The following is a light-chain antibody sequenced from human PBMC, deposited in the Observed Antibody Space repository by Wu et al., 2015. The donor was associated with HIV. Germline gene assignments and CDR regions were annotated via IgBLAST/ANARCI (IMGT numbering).Light chain of an antibody. CDR2: AAS. J-gene: IGKJ4*01. CDR1: QDISRY. V-gene: IGKV1-9*01. CDR3: QHLNSYPPT. Sequence: DIQLTQSPSFLSASVTDRITITCRASQDISRYLAWYQQKPGKAPKLLIYAASTLQSGVPSRFSGSRSGTEFTLTITSLQPEDFATYFCQHLNSYPPTFGGGTKV.